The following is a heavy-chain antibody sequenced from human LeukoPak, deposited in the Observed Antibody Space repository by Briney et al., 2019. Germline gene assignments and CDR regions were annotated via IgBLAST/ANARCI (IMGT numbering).Heavy chain of an antibody. Sequence: GGSLRLSCAASGFTFSSYWMHWVRQVPGKGLVWVSRINGDGTSTDYADSVKGRFTISRDNAENTLYLQMNSLRAEDTAVYFCAKLVCADCTSSSLTVAFDHWGQGTLVTVSS. CDR2: INGDGTST. D-gene: IGHD2-2*01. CDR1: GFTFSSYW. CDR3: AKLVCADCTSSSLTVAFDH. V-gene: IGHV3-74*01. J-gene: IGHJ4*02.